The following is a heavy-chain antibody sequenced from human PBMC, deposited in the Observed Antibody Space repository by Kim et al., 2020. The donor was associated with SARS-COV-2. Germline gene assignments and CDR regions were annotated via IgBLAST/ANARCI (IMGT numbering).Heavy chain of an antibody. Sequence: GGSLRLSCAASGFTFRSYEMNWVRQAPGKGLEWVSYISGSGRTIYYADSVRGRFPISRDNTKDSLYLQMNSLRAEDTAVYYCARGRGLSGSYYGFDIWGLGTMITVSS. CDR3: ARGRGLSGSYYGFDI. CDR1: GFTFRSYE. J-gene: IGHJ3*02. V-gene: IGHV3-48*03. D-gene: IGHD1-26*01. CDR2: ISGSGRTI.